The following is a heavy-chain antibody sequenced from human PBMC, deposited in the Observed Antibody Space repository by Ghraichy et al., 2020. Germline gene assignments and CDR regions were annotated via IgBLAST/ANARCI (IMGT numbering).Heavy chain of an antibody. J-gene: IGHJ3*02. CDR1: GGSISSSSYY. V-gene: IGHV4-39*01. Sequence: GSLSLTCTVSGGSISSSSYYWGWIRQPPGKGLEWIGSIYYSGSTYYNPSLKSRVTISVDTSKNQFSLKLSSVTAADTAVYYCARREVAPDAFDIWGQGTMVTVSS. CDR3: ARREVAPDAFDI. CDR2: IYYSGST. D-gene: IGHD5-12*01.